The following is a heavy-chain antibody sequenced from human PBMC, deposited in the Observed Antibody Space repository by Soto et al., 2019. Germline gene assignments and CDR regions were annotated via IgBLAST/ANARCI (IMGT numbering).Heavy chain of an antibody. CDR2: IYYSGST. D-gene: IGHD6-13*01. V-gene: IGHV4-39*01. CDR1: GGSISSSSYY. J-gene: IGHJ6*02. CDR3: ARPRAAAAGPGYGMDV. Sequence: PSETLSLTCTVSGGSISSSSYYWGWIRQPPGKGLEWIGSIYYSGSTYYNPSLKSRVTISVDTSKNQFSLKLRSVTAADTAVYYCARPRAAAAGPGYGMDVWGQGTTVTVSS.